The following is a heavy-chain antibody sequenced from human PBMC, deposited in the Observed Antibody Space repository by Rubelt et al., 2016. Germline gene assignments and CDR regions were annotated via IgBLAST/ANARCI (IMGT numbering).Heavy chain of an antibody. CDR1: GYTFTGYY. J-gene: IGHJ6*02. CDR3: ATIREELLIGMDV. Sequence: QVQLVQSGAEVKKPGASVKVSCAASGYTFTGYYMHWVRQAPGQGLEWMGGIIPIFGTANYAEKFQCRGTITSDESTRTAYMGLSSLRSEDTAVYYCATIREELLIGMDVWGQGTTVTVSS. D-gene: IGHD1-26*01. CDR2: IIPIFGTA. V-gene: IGHV1-69*01.